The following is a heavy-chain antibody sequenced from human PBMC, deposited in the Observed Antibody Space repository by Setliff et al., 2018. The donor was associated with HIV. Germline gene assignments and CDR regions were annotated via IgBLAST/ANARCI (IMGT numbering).Heavy chain of an antibody. CDR3: VKAGPRYNWNYPYLDP. CDR2: ISWNSGNT. J-gene: IGHJ5*02. Sequence: GGSLRLSCAASGFTFDDYGMSWVRQAPGKGLEWVSGISWNSGNTGYADSVKGRFTISRDNAKNSLYLQMSSLRVEDTAFYYCVKAGPRYNWNYPYLDPWGQGTLVTVSS. CDR1: GFTFDDYG. V-gene: IGHV3-9*01. D-gene: IGHD1-7*01.